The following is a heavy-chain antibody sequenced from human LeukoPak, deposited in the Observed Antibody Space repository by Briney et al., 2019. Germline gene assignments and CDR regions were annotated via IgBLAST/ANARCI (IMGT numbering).Heavy chain of an antibody. CDR1: GGSISSYY. D-gene: IGHD3-10*01. J-gene: IGHJ5*02. V-gene: IGHV4-59*01. Sequence: SETLSLTCTVSGGSISSYYWSWIRQPPGKGLEWIGYIYYSGSTNYNPSLKGRVTISVDTSKNQFSLKLSSVTAADTAVYYCARGRPNYYGSGSLLNWFDPWGQGTLVTVSS. CDR2: IYYSGST. CDR3: ARGRPNYYGSGSLLNWFDP.